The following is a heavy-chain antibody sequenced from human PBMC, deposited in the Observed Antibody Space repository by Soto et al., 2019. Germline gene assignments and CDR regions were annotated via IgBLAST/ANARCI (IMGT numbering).Heavy chain of an antibody. Sequence: GGSLRLSCAASGFTFSSYEMNWVRQAPGKGLEWVSYISSSGSTIYYADSVKGRFTISRDNAKNSLYLQMNSLRAEDTAVYYCARVGGGGYCSSAPCPYGMDVWGQGTTVTVSS. V-gene: IGHV3-48*03. CDR3: ARVGGGGYCSSAPCPYGMDV. D-gene: IGHD2-2*01. CDR1: GFTFSSYE. CDR2: ISSSGSTI. J-gene: IGHJ6*02.